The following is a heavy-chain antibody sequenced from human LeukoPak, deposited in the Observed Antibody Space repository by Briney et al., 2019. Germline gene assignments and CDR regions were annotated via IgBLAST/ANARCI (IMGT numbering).Heavy chain of an antibody. CDR2: INHSGST. D-gene: IGHD3-3*01. CDR1: GGSFSGYY. Sequence: SETLSLTCAVYGGSFSGYYWSWIRQPPGKGLEWIGEINHSGSTNYNPSLKSRVTISVDTSKNQISLKLSSVTAADTAVYYCARAPFHRFDFWSGYYTGIYYYYGMDVWGQGTTVTVSS. CDR3: ARAPFHRFDFWSGYYTGIYYYYGMDV. J-gene: IGHJ6*02. V-gene: IGHV4-34*01.